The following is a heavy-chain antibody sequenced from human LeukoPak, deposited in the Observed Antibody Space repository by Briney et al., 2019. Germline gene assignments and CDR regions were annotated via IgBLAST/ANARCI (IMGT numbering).Heavy chain of an antibody. Sequence: SETLSLTCTVSGGSISSYYWSWTRQPPGKGLEWIGYIYYSGSTNYNPSLKSRVTISVDTSKNQFSLKLSSVTAADTAVYYCARDSYYGYYYYGMDVWGQGTTVTVSS. V-gene: IGHV4-59*01. D-gene: IGHD1-26*01. CDR1: GGSISSYY. CDR2: IYYSGST. CDR3: ARDSYYGYYYYGMDV. J-gene: IGHJ6*02.